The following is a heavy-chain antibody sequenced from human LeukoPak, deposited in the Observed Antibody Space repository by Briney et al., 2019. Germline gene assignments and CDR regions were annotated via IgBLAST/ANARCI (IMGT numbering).Heavy chain of an antibody. J-gene: IGHJ6*02. V-gene: IGHV4-31*03. CDR3: ARLVPHYYYGLDL. D-gene: IGHD2-8*02. Sequence: PSETLSLTCTVSGGSIRSGGFYWSWIRQHPGKGLEWIGYIHHTGSTYYNPSLKSRLSISVDTPKNQFSLRLSSVTAADTAVYYCARLVPHYYYGLDLWGQGTTVTVS. CDR1: GGSIRSGGFY. CDR2: IHHTGST.